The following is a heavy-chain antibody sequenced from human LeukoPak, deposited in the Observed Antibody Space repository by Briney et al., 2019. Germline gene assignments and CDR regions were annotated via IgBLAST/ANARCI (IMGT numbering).Heavy chain of an antibody. CDR3: ARAETGLYDSSGYYYHFDY. CDR2: INPSGGST. D-gene: IGHD3-22*01. J-gene: IGHJ4*02. V-gene: IGHV1-46*01. Sequence: ASVKVSCKASGYTFTSYYMQWVRQAPGQGLEWMGIINPSGGSTSYAQKFQGRVTMTRDTSTSTVYMELNSLRSEDTAVYYCARAETGLYDSSGYYYHFDYWGQGTLVTVSS. CDR1: GYTFTSYY.